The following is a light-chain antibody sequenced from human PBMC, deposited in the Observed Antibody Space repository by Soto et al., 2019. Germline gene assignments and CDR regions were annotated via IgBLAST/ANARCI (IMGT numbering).Light chain of an antibody. CDR1: SGYSNYA. J-gene: IGLJ2*01. CDR3: QTWGAGVHVL. CDR2: VNSDDSH. V-gene: IGLV4-69*01. Sequence: QLVLTQSSSASASLGASVKLTCTLSSGYSNYAIAWHQHQPEKGPRYLLKVNSDDSHRRGDGIPDRFSGSSSGTERYLTISSLQSEDEADYYCQTWGAGVHVLFGGGTKVTVL.